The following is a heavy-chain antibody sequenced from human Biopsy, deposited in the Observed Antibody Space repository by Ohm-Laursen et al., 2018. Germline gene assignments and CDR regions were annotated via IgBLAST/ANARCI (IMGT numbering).Heavy chain of an antibody. D-gene: IGHD4-17*01. Sequence: SVKASCKASGGSFSDYGLSWVRQAPGRGLEWMGRVIPTSNTANYAQNFQDRLTITADRSTNTAYMELNSLRSEDTAVYFCATLTEDYGASPDSWGQGTLAVVSS. V-gene: IGHV1-69*06. CDR1: GGSFSDYG. CDR2: VIPTSNTA. CDR3: ATLTEDYGASPDS. J-gene: IGHJ4*02.